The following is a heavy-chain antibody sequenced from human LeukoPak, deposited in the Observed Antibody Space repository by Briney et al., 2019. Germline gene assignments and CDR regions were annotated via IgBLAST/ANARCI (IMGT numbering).Heavy chain of an antibody. J-gene: IGHJ5*02. V-gene: IGHV1-69*04. CDR1: GGTFSSYA. Sequence: GASVKVSCKASGGTFSSYAISWVRQAPGQGLEWMGRIIPILGIANYAQKFQGRVTITADKSTSTAYMELSSLRSEDTAVYYCARATAILRALLDPWGQGTLVTVSS. CDR2: IIPILGIA. CDR3: ARATAILRALLDP. D-gene: IGHD2-21*01.